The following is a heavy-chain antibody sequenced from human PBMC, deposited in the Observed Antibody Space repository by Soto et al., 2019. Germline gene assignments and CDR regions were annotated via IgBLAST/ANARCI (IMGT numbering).Heavy chain of an antibody. Sequence: SETLSLTCTVSGGSISSYYWCWIRQPAGKGLEWIGRFYPSGNINXNPSLKSRLTMSGDTSRNQFSLNLTSVTAADTAVYYCARCGSDYGMDVWGQGTTVTVSS. V-gene: IGHV4-4*07. D-gene: IGHD3-10*01. CDR3: ARCGSDYGMDV. J-gene: IGHJ6*02. CDR2: FYPSGNI. CDR1: GGSISSYY.